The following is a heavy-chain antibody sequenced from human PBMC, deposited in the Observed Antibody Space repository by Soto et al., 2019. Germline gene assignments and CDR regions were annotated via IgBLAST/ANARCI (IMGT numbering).Heavy chain of an antibody. CDR1: GFTFNNYA. CDR2: ISGSAGST. Sequence: DVQLLESGGGLVQPGGSLRLSCAASGFTFNNYAINWVRQSPGKGLEWVSVISGSAGSTYYADSVKGRFTITRDNSKNTLYLQMSSLRVEDTAVYHCAKAGGAAGTVDYFDYWGQGTLVTVSS. V-gene: IGHV3-23*01. D-gene: IGHD6-13*01. CDR3: AKAGGAAGTVDYFDY. J-gene: IGHJ4*02.